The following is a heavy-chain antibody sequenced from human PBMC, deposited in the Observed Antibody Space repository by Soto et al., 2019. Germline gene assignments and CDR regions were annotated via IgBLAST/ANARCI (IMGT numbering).Heavy chain of an antibody. V-gene: IGHV3-66*01. CDR2: IYSGGTP. Sequence: GESLKISCAAAGFTVTSNYMSWVRQAPGKGLEWVSVIYSGGTPYYAGSVKGRFTISRDNSKNTLYLQMDSLRAEDTAVYYCARIDRSYFAFDCWGQGTLVTVSS. J-gene: IGHJ4*02. D-gene: IGHD1-26*01. CDR1: GFTVTSNY. CDR3: ARIDRSYFAFDC.